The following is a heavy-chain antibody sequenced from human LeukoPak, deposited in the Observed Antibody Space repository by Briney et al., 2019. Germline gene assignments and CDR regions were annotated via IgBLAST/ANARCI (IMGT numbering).Heavy chain of an antibody. CDR1: AYTFTSYY. D-gene: IGHD3-22*01. J-gene: IGHJ4*02. CDR3: ARVDSSGYYWVDY. V-gene: IGHV1-46*01. Sequence: ASVKVSCKASAYTFTSYYMHRVRQAPGQGLEWMGIINPSGGSTSYAQRFQGRVTMTRDMSTSTVYMELSSLRSEDTAVYYCARVDSSGYYWVDYWGQGTLVTVSS. CDR2: INPSGGST.